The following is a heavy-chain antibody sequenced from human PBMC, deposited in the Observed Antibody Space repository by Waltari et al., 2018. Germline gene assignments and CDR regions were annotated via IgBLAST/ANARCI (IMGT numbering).Heavy chain of an antibody. CDR3: AREISWGSYRRHDAFDI. V-gene: IGHV1-69*12. CDR2: IIPIFGTA. CDR1: GGTFSSYA. D-gene: IGHD3-16*02. J-gene: IGHJ3*02. Sequence: QVQLVQSGAEVKKPGSSVKVSCKASGGTFSSYAISWVRQAPGQGLEWMGGIIPIFGTANYAQKFQDRVTITADESTSTAYMELSSLRSEDTAVYYCAREISWGSYRRHDAFDIWGQGTMVTVSS.